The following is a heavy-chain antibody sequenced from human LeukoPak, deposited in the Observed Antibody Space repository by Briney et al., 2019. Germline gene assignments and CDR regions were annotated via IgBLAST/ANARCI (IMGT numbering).Heavy chain of an antibody. Sequence: QTGGSQRLSCAASGFSFSSDWMNWVRQAPGKGLEWVANINQDGSKKYYVDSMKGRFTISRDNAKNSLYLQMNSLRAEDTAVYYRARGLDILTGVAYDFWGQGTMVTVSS. CDR1: GFSFSSDW. CDR3: ARGLDILTGVAYDF. J-gene: IGHJ3*01. V-gene: IGHV3-7*05. CDR2: INQDGSKK. D-gene: IGHD3-9*01.